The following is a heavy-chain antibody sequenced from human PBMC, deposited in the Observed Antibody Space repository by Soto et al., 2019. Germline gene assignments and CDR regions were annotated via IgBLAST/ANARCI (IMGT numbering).Heavy chain of an antibody. J-gene: IGHJ5*02. CDR3: ARELNAAWFGESPPLRQAQTYPEFDNWFDP. D-gene: IGHD3-10*01. Sequence: QVQLVQSGAEVKKPGASVMVSCKASGYTFTSYDINWVRQATGQGLEWMGWMNPNSGNTGYAQKFQGRVTMTRNTSISTAYMELSSLRSEDTAVYYCARELNAAWFGESPPLRQAQTYPEFDNWFDPWGQGTLVTVSS. V-gene: IGHV1-8*01. CDR1: GYTFTSYD. CDR2: MNPNSGNT.